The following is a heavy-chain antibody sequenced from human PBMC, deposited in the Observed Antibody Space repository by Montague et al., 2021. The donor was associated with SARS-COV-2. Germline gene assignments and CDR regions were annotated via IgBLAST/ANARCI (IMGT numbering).Heavy chain of an antibody. Sequence: QSGAEVKKSGESLRISRRGSGYDFTRYWISWVRQMPGKGLEWMGRINPADSQTNYSPSFQGQVTISVDKSITTAYLQWSSLKPSDTAIYYCARSQHCGSECYFDYWGQGSLVTVSS. CDR2: INPADSQT. D-gene: IGHD2-21*01. J-gene: IGHJ4*02. V-gene: IGHV5-10-1*01. CDR3: ARSQHCGSECYFDY. CDR1: GYDFTRYW.